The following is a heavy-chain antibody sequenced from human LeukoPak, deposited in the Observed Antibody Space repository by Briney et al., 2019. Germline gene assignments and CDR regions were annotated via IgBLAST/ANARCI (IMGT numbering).Heavy chain of an antibody. CDR1: AFTFSSYG. V-gene: IGHV3-33*08. Sequence: PGGSLRLSCAVSAFTFSSYGMHWVRQAPGKGLEWVAVIWYDGSNKYYADSVKGRFTISRDNSKNTLYLQMNSLRAEDTAVYYCARGRRITYYYDSSGYMDAFDIWGQGTMVTVSS. J-gene: IGHJ3*02. D-gene: IGHD3-22*01. CDR3: ARGRRITYYYDSSGYMDAFDI. CDR2: IWYDGSNK.